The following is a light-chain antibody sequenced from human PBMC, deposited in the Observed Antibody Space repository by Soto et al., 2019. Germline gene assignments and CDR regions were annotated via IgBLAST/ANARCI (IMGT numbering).Light chain of an antibody. CDR2: EVR. CDR1: SSDIATYNY. V-gene: IGLV2-14*01. J-gene: IGLJ2*01. Sequence: QSALTQPASVSGSPGQSITISCTGTSSDIATYNYVSWYQQHPGKAPKLIIYEVRNRPSGVSNRFSASKSGNTASLTISGLQAEDEADYYCSSYTSRTTLVVFGGGTKVTVL. CDR3: SSYTSRTTLVV.